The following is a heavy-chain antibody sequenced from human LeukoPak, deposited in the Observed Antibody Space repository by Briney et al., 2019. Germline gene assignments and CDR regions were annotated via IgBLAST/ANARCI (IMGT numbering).Heavy chain of an antibody. V-gene: IGHV4-39*01. CDR3: ARRYSYSSRPDY. CDR2: IYYSGST. J-gene: IGHJ4*02. Sequence: SETLSLTCTVSGGSISSSSYYWGWIRQPPGKGLEWIGSIYYSGSTYYNPSLKSRVTISVDTSKNQFPLKLSSVTAADAAVYYCARRYSYSSRPDYWGQGTLVTVSA. CDR1: GGSISSSSYY. D-gene: IGHD3-22*01.